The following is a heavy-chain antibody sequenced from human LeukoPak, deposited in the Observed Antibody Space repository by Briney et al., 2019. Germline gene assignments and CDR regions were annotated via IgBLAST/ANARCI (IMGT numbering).Heavy chain of an antibody. CDR1: GFPLYGYA. Sequence: GGSVRLSCAASGFPLYGYAMIWVRQAQGKGREGGTATSSSDAGTYYADSVRGRFTISRDNSKNTLYLQKNSLKLEDTAVYYCAKGFGYYFDYWGQGTLVTVSS. J-gene: IGHJ4*02. D-gene: IGHD3-10*01. CDR3: AKGFGYYFDY. V-gene: IGHV3-23*01. CDR2: TSSSDAGT.